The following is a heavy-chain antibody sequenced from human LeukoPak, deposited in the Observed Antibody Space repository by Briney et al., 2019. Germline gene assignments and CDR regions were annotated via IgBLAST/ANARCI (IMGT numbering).Heavy chain of an antibody. Sequence: PGGSLRLSCAAAGFTFSSFWMSWVRQAPGKGLEWVANIKQAGSEIYYVDSVKGRFTISRDNAKNSLYLQMSSLRAEDTAVYYCAKDRSSSGWYESFDYWGQGTLVTVSS. CDR1: GFTFSSFW. CDR3: AKDRSSSGWYESFDY. V-gene: IGHV3-7*01. D-gene: IGHD6-19*01. CDR2: IKQAGSEI. J-gene: IGHJ4*02.